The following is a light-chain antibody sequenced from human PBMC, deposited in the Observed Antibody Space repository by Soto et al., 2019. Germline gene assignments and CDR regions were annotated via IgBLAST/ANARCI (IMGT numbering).Light chain of an antibody. Sequence: DILMTQSPSSVSASVGDRVTIACRASQDISSWLAWYQQTPGRVPKLLIYATSKLQPGVPTRFSGSGSGTNFTLTISSLHPADFAVYYCQQYNYWPWTFGQGTKVDIK. CDR1: QDISSW. CDR2: ATS. V-gene: IGKV1-12*01. J-gene: IGKJ1*01. CDR3: QQYNYWPWT.